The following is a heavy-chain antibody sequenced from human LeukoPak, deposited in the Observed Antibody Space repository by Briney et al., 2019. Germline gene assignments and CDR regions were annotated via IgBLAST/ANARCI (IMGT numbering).Heavy chain of an antibody. V-gene: IGHV3-23*01. Sequence: PGMSLRLSCAASGFTFTNFAMHWVRQAPGKGLEWVSAISGSGGSTYYADSVKGWFTISRDNSRNTLYLQMNSLRAEDTAVYYCAKEGFDSWGQGTLVTVSS. CDR1: GFTFTNFA. CDR2: ISGSGGST. J-gene: IGHJ4*02. CDR3: AKEGFDS.